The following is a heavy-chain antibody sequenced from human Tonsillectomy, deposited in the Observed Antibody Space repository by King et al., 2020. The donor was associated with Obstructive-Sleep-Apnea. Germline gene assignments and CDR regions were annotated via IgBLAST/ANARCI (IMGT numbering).Heavy chain of an antibody. J-gene: IGHJ6*02. Sequence: VQLVESGGGLVQPGGSLRLSCAASGFTFSSYWMSWVRQAPGKGLEWVANIKQDGSEKYYVDSVKGRFTISRDNAKNSLYLQRNSLRAEDMAVYFCARDRQLWLRDYYYYDGLDVWGQGTTVTVSS. CDR3: ARDRQLWLRDYYYYDGLDV. CDR2: IKQDGSEK. CDR1: GFTFSSYW. V-gene: IGHV3-7*03. D-gene: IGHD5-18*01.